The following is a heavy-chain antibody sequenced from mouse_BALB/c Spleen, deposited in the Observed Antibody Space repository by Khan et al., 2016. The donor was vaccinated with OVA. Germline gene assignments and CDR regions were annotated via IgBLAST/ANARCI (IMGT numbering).Heavy chain of an antibody. Sequence: EVQLVESGPGLVKPSQSLSLTCTVTGFSITSDYAWYWIRQFPGNKLEWMGYISYSGSTTHNPFLNSRTSITRDSAKDLFFLQLKSVTSEDTATYYCASELGRYYALDYWGQGTSVTVSS. CDR2: ISYSGST. CDR3: ASELGRYYALDY. J-gene: IGHJ4*01. CDR1: GFSITSDYA. D-gene: IGHD4-1*01. V-gene: IGHV3-2*02.